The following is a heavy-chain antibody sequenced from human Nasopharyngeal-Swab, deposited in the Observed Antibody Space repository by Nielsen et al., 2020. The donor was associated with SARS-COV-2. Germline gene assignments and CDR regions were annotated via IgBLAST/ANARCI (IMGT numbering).Heavy chain of an antibody. D-gene: IGHD3-16*01. CDR1: GFSFRSYA. Sequence: GGSLRLSCAASGFSFRSYAMHWVRQAPGKGLEWVAVASSDGRNKYYADSVKGRFTVSRDDSKSTLYLQMNSLRAEEKEGEEGERRALQDYYFDYWGQGTLVTVSS. CDR2: ASSDGRNK. CDR3: ERRALQDYYFDY. V-gene: IGHV3-30*04. J-gene: IGHJ4*02.